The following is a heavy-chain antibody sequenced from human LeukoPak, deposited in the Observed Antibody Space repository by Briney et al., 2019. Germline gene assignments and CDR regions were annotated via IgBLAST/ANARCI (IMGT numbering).Heavy chain of an antibody. J-gene: IGHJ5*02. Sequence: GSVKVSCKASGYTFTSYAMNWVRQAPGQGLEWMGWINTNTGNPTYAQGFTGRFVFSLDTSVSTAYLQISSLKAEDTAVYYCAREPYGSGSYWNWFDPWGQGTLVTVSS. CDR3: AREPYGSGSYWNWFDP. CDR2: INTNTGNP. CDR1: GYTFTSYA. V-gene: IGHV7-4-1*02. D-gene: IGHD3-10*01.